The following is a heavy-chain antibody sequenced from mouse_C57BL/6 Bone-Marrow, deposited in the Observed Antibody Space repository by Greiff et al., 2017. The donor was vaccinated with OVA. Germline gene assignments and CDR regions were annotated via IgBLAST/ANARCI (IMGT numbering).Heavy chain of an antibody. D-gene: IGHD5-5*01. Sequence: QVQLQQSGAELARPGASVKMSCKASGYTFTSYTMHWVKQRPGQGLEWIGYINPSSGYTKYNQKFKDKAKLTADKSSSTAYMQRSSLTSEDSAVYYCAREGMGLPFDYWGQGTTLTVSS. V-gene: IGHV1-4*01. CDR2: INPSSGYT. CDR3: AREGMGLPFDY. CDR1: GYTFTSYT. J-gene: IGHJ2*01.